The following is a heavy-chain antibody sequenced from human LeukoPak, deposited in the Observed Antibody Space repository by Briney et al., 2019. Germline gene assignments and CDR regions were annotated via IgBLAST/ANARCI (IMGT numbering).Heavy chain of an antibody. J-gene: IGHJ5*02. CDR3: ARGLDCTNGVCYTGTWFDP. CDR1: GYTFTGYY. Sequence: GASVKVSCKASGYTFTGYYMHWVRQAPGQGLEWMGWINPNSGGTNYAQKFQGRVTMTRDTSISTAYMELSRLRPDDTAVYYCARGLDCTNGVCYTGTWFDPWGQGTLVTVSS. CDR2: INPNSGGT. D-gene: IGHD2-8*01. V-gene: IGHV1-2*02.